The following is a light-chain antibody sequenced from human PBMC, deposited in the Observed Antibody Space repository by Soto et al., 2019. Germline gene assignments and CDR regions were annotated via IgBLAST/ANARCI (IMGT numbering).Light chain of an antibody. Sequence: QSALTQHASVSGSPGQSITISCTGTSSDVGGYYDVSWYQQHPGKAPKLMMYEVINRPSGVSNLFSGAKSGDTASRPISGLQAEDEADYYCSSYTSTSTDVFGTGTKLTVL. CDR2: EVI. CDR3: SSYTSTSTDV. J-gene: IGLJ1*01. V-gene: IGLV2-14*01. CDR1: SSDVGGYYD.